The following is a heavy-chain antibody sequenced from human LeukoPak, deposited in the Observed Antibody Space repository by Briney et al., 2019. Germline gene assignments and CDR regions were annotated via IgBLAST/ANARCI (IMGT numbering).Heavy chain of an antibody. J-gene: IGHJ4*02. V-gene: IGHV1-18*01. CDR3: ARDGGATILDY. CDR2: ISAYNGNT. CDR1: GGTFSTNA. D-gene: IGHD5-12*01. Sequence: ASVKVSCKTYGGTFSTNAISWVRQAPGQGLEWMGWISAYNGNTNYAQKLQGRVTMTTDTSTSTAYMELRSLRSDDTAVYYCARDGGATILDYWGQGTLVTVSS.